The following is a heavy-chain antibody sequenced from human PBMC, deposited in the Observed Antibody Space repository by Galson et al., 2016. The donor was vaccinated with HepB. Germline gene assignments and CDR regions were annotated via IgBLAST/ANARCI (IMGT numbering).Heavy chain of an antibody. J-gene: IGHJ4*02. CDR2: VHYSGST. V-gene: IGHV4-59*11. CDR3: AQGVNTVSYFEP. D-gene: IGHD4-17*01. CDR1: GAPISSHY. Sequence: ETLSLTCTVSGAPISSHYWNWIRQPPGKGLEWIGYVHYSGSTNYNSSPKSRVTISVDTSQNQFSLMLNSLIAADTAIYYCAQGVNTVSYFEPWGPGTLVAVSS.